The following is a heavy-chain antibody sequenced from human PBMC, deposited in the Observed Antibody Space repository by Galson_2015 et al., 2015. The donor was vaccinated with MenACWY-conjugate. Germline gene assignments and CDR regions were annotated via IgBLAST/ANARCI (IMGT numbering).Heavy chain of an antibody. CDR3: TRQPESYSHGMDV. D-gene: IGHD2-21*01. CDR2: IKQDGSAT. V-gene: IGHV3-7*03. J-gene: IGHJ6*02. CDR1: GFTISSYW. Sequence: SLRLPCAAPGFTISSYWMTWVRQAPGKGLEWVANIKQDGSATYYVDSVKGRFTISRDNAKNSLYLQVSSLRVEDTAVYYCTRQPESYSHGMDVWGQGTTVTVSS.